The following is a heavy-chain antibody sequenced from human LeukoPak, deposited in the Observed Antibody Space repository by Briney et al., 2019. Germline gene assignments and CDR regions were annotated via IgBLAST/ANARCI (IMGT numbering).Heavy chain of an antibody. CDR3: AKNGDRGAYCSGGSCYPYYYYYMDV. CDR1: GFTFSSYA. V-gene: IGHV3-30*04. CDR2: ISYDGGYK. J-gene: IGHJ6*03. Sequence: GRSLRLSCSASGFTFSSYAMHWVRQAPGKGLEWVAVISYDGGYKYYADSVKGRFTISRDNSKNTLFLQVNSLRAEDTAIYYCAKNGDRGAYCSGGSCYPYYYYYMDVWGKGTTVTISS. D-gene: IGHD2-15*01.